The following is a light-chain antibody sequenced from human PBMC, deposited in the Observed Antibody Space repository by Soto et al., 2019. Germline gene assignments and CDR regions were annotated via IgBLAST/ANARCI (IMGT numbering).Light chain of an antibody. V-gene: IGKV1-5*01. CDR3: QQYNTYPLT. Sequence: DIQMTQSPSTLSASVGDRVTITCRASQTISNWLAWYQQKPGKAPKVLIFDASTLDGGVPSRFSGRRSGTDFTLTISNLQPSDFATYYCQQYNTYPLTFGGGTKVDIK. CDR2: DAS. CDR1: QTISNW. J-gene: IGKJ4*01.